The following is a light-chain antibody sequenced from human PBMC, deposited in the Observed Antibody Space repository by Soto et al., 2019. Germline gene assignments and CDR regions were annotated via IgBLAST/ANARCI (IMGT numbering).Light chain of an antibody. CDR3: CSYAGSYTLV. CDR1: SSDVGGYNY. Sequence: QSALTQPRSVSGSPGQSVTISCTGTSSDVGGYNYVSWYQQHPGKAPKVMIYDVSKRPSGVPDRFSGSKSDNTASLNISGIQAEDESDYYFCSYAGSYTLVFGGGTQLTVL. J-gene: IGLJ2*01. V-gene: IGLV2-11*01. CDR2: DVS.